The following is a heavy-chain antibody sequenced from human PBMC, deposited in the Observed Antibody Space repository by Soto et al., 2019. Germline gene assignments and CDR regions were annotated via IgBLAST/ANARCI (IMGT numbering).Heavy chain of an antibody. CDR2: ISGSGGST. Sequence: PGGSLRLSCAASGFTFSSYAMSWVRQAPGKGLEWVSAISGSGGSTYCADSVKGRFTISRDNSKNTLYLQMNSLRAEDTAVYYCAKIGTSNYDFWSGLFISQSGVPDYWGQGTLVTVSS. CDR1: GFTFSSYA. D-gene: IGHD3-3*01. V-gene: IGHV3-23*01. J-gene: IGHJ4*02. CDR3: AKIGTSNYDFWSGLFISQSGVPDY.